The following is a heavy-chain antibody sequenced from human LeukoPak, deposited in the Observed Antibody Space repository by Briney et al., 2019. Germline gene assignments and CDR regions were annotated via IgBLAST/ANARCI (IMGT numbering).Heavy chain of an antibody. CDR1: DGSNRNYF. CDR2: VFSTGST. D-gene: IGHD2-8*02. Sequence: SETLSLTCQVSDGSNRNYFWSWICPLSEKGLQRLGHVFSTGSTTFSRSLMSRVITSVDTSKTQFSLKVTSVTAADTAMYYCARHRSGGSYPLDSWGQGALVTVSS. CDR3: ARHRSGGSYPLDS. J-gene: IGHJ4*02. V-gene: IGHV4-59*08.